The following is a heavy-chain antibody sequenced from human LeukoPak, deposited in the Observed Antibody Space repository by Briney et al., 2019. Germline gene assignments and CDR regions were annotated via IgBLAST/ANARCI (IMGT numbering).Heavy chain of an antibody. CDR3: ARETADRYSSSSDY. CDR1: GYTFTGYY. D-gene: IGHD6-6*01. CDR2: INPNSGGT. J-gene: IGHJ4*02. V-gene: IGHV1-2*06. Sequence: ASVKVSCKASGYTFTGYYVHWVRQAPGQGLEWMGRINPNSGGTNYAQKFQGSVTMTRDTSISTAYMELSRLRSDDTAVYYCARETADRYSSSSDYWGQGTLVTVSS.